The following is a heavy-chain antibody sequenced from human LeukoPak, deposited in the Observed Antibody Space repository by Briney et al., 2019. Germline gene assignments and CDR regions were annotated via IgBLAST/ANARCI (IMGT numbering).Heavy chain of an antibody. V-gene: IGHV1-18*01. D-gene: IGHD1-26*01. CDR1: GYTFTTYG. J-gene: IGHJ4*02. Sequence: ASVKVSCKASGYTFTTYGITWVRQAPGQGLEWMGWISTYSGETSYAQKLQGRVTMTTDTSTSTAYMELGSLRSDDTAVYYCARDHVASWSYSSGERVNWGQGTLVTVSS. CDR2: ISTYSGET. CDR3: ARDHVASWSYSSGERVN.